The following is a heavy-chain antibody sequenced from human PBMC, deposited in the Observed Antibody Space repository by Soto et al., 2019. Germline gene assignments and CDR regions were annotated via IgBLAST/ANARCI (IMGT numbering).Heavy chain of an antibody. J-gene: IGHJ4*02. D-gene: IGHD3-9*01. CDR2: IYHTGST. Sequence: SETLSLTCAVSGGSISRSNWWSWVRQPPGKGLEWIGEIYHTGSTNYNPSLKSRVTISVDKSKNQFSLKLSSVTAADTAVYSCARSITFDWLFFDYWGQGTLVTVSS. CDR1: GGSISRSNW. CDR3: ARSITFDWLFFDY. V-gene: IGHV4-4*02.